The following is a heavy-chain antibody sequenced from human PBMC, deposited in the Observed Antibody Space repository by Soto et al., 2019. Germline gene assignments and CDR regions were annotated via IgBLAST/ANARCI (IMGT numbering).Heavy chain of an antibody. CDR1: RGSVSSGGYS. V-gene: IGHV4-30-2*01. CDR3: ARERRYCSGGTCSDGLDV. J-gene: IGHJ6*02. CDR2: VFDTEST. Sequence: SETLSLTCVVTRGSVSSGGYSWTWIRQPPGKALEWIGFVFDTESTYYNPSLKSRVTISVEKSKNQFSLRLTSMTAADTAVYFCARERRYCSGGTCSDGLDVWGQGATVTVSS. D-gene: IGHD2-15*01.